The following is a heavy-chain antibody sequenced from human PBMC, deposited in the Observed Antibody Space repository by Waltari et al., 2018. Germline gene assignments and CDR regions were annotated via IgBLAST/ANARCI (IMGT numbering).Heavy chain of an antibody. CDR3: GCVMESGFLGP. CDR2: IYNSDSI. V-gene: IGHV4-4*02. Sequence: QVQLKESGPGLVKPSETLSLTCAVSGASVGSAHGWTWVRQPPGKGLEWIGEIYNSDSINYNPSFSSQVSISLDRSKSQFALTLNSVTAADTAMYYCGCVMESGFLGPWGQGTPVTVSS. J-gene: IGHJ5*02. D-gene: IGHD3-16*01. CDR1: GASVGSAHG.